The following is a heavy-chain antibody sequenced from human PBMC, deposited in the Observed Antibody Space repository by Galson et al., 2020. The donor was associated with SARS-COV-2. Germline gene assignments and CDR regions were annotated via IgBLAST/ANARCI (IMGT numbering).Heavy chain of an antibody. J-gene: IGHJ6*02. Sequence: SETLSLTCTVSGGSISGDSYFWSWVRQPAGRGLEWIGRIYTSGSTNYNPSLKSRVTISVAPSRTQFSLQLSSVTAADTAVYYCARERYSRGWADYFGLDVWGQGTTVTVSS. CDR3: ARERYSRGWADYFGLDV. CDR1: GGSISGDSYF. V-gene: IGHV4-61*02. D-gene: IGHD6-19*01. CDR2: IYTSGST.